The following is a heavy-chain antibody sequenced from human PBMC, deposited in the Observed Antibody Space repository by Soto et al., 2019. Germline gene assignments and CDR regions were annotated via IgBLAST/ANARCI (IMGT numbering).Heavy chain of an antibody. D-gene: IGHD1-1*01. Sequence: SETLSLTCTVSGGSIGSYFWTWIRQPPGKRLEWIGYIYDSGSTVYNPSLKSRVTISLDTSKNQFSLKLSSVTAADSAVYYCARGVNSIGAFDIWGQGTMVTVSS. CDR3: ARGVNSIGAFDI. CDR2: IYDSGST. V-gene: IGHV4-59*01. CDR1: GGSIGSYF. J-gene: IGHJ3*02.